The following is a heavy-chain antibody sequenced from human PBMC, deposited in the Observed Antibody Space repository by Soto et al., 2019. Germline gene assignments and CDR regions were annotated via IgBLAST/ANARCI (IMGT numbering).Heavy chain of an antibody. V-gene: IGHV3-48*02. D-gene: IGHD3-9*01. CDR2: ISSSSSTI. CDR3: ARDSQMTGYPDYYYGMDV. CDR1: GFTFSSYS. J-gene: IGHJ6*02. Sequence: GGSLRLSCAASGFTFSSYSMNWVRQAPGKGLEWVSYISSSSSTIYYADSVKGRFTISRDNAKNSLYLQMNSLRDEDTAVYYCARDSQMTGYPDYYYGMDVWGQGTTVTVSS.